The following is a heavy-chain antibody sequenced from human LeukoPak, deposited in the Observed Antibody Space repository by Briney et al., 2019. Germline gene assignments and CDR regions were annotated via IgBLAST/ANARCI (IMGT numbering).Heavy chain of an antibody. V-gene: IGHV1-46*01. J-gene: IGHJ4*02. Sequence: GASVKVSCKASGYTFTSYDINWVRQAPGQGLEWMGIINPSGGSTSYAQKFQGRVTMTRDTSTSTVYMELSSLRSEDTAVYYCARSAVAGTLVFDYWGQGTLVTVSS. D-gene: IGHD6-19*01. CDR2: INPSGGST. CDR1: GYTFTSYD. CDR3: ARSAVAGTLVFDY.